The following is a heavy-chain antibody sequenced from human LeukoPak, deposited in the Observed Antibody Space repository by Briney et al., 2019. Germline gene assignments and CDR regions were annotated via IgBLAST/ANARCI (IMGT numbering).Heavy chain of an antibody. CDR3: ARYSGSYRGWFDP. V-gene: IGHV4-61*01. Sequence: PSETLSLTCTVSGGSVSSGSYYWSWIRQPPGKGLEWIGYIYYSGSTNYNPSLKSRVTISVDTSKNQFSLKLSSVTAADTAVYYCARYSGSYRGWFDPWGQGTLVTVSS. J-gene: IGHJ5*02. D-gene: IGHD1-26*01. CDR1: GGSVSSGSYY. CDR2: IYYSGST.